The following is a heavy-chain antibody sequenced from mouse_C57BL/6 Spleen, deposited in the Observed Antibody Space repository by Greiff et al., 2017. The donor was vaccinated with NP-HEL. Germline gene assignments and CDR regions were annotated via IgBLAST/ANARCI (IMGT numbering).Heavy chain of an antibody. D-gene: IGHD2-3*01. Sequence: VKLQQSGAELARPGASVKLSCKASGYTFTSYGISWVKQRTGQGLEWIGEIYPRSGNTYYNEKFKGKATLTADKSSSTAYMELRSLTSEDSAVYFCARQDDGYYGYAMDYWGQGTSVTVSS. CDR3: ARQDDGYYGYAMDY. V-gene: IGHV1-81*01. J-gene: IGHJ4*01. CDR2: IYPRSGNT. CDR1: GYTFTSYG.